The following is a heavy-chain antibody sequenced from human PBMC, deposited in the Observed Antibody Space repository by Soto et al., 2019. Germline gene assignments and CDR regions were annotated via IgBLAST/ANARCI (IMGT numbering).Heavy chain of an antibody. CDR1: EGTFSRYA. V-gene: IGHV1-69*13. D-gene: IGHD2-2*01. CDR3: ARGLVVVPAAEINFDY. CDR2: IIPVFRTA. Sequence: ASVKVSFKASEGTFSRYAISWLRQAPGQGLEWMGRIIPVFRTANYAQRFQDRVTITADDSTSTAFMELSSLKSEDTAVYYCARGLVVVPAAEINFDYWGQGTPVTVSS. J-gene: IGHJ4*02.